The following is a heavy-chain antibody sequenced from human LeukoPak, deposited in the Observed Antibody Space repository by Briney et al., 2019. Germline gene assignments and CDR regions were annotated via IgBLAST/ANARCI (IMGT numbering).Heavy chain of an antibody. CDR2: INHSGST. CDR3: ARARAAGSGSYYPILFDY. V-gene: IGHV4-34*01. J-gene: IGHJ4*02. CDR1: GGSFSGYY. D-gene: IGHD3-10*01. Sequence: PSETLSLTCAVYGGSFSGYYWSWIRQPPGKGLEWIGEINHSGSTNYNPSLKSRVTISVDTSKNQFSLKLSSVTAADTAVYYCARARAAGSGSYYPILFDYWGQGTLVTVSS.